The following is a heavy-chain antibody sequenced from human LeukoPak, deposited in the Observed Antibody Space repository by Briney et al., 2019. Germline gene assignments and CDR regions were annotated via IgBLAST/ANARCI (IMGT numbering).Heavy chain of an antibody. J-gene: IGHJ4*02. D-gene: IGHD2-21*01. Sequence: SVKVSCKASGYTFTGYYMHWVRQAPGQGLEWMGRIIPILGIANYAQKFQGRVTITADKSTSTAYMELSSLRSEDTAVYYCARVAVVVKGLVYWGQGTLVTVSS. V-gene: IGHV1-69*04. CDR2: IIPILGIA. CDR1: GYTFTGYY. CDR3: ARVAVVVKGLVY.